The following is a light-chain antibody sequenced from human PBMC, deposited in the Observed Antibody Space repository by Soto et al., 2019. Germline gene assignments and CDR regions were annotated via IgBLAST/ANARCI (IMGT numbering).Light chain of an antibody. CDR2: EVS. V-gene: IGLV2-8*01. CDR1: SSDVGGYNY. CDR3: SSYAGNNNVV. J-gene: IGLJ2*01. Sequence: QSVLTQPPSASGSPGQSVTISCTGTSSDVGGYNYVSWYQQHPGKAPKLMIYEVSKRPSGVPDRFSGSKSGNTASLTVSGLQAEDEDDYYCSSYAGNNNVVFGGGTKLTVL.